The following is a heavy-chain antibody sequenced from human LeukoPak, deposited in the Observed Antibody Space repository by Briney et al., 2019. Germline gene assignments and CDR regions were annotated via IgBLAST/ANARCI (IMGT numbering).Heavy chain of an antibody. CDR2: IFYTGHS. CDR1: RGFNSRYY. J-gene: IGHJ4*02. CDR3: ARIDPLGFFDQ. V-gene: IGHV4-59*12. Sequence: PSETLSLACSVSRGFNSRYYWSWVRQPLGKGLEWLGHIFYTGHSNYNASLTSRIRISVDTSKAQFSLELEPIISADTAVYHCARIDPLGFFDQWGPGILVTVSS. D-gene: IGHD6-25*01.